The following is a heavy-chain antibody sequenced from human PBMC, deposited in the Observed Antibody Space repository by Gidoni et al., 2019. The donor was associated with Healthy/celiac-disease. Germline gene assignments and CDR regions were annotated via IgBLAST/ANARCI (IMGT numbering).Heavy chain of an antibody. J-gene: IGHJ5*02. CDR2: INHSGST. CDR1: GGSFSGYY. D-gene: IGHD2-2*01. V-gene: IGHV4-34*01. CDR3: ARINSRVVPADTLENWFDP. Sequence: QVQLQQWGAGLLKPSETLSLTCAVYGGSFSGYYWSWIRQPPGKGLEWIGEINHSGSTNYNPSLKSRVTISVDTSKNQFSLKLSSVTAADTAVYYCARINSRVVPADTLENWFDPWGQGTLVTVSS.